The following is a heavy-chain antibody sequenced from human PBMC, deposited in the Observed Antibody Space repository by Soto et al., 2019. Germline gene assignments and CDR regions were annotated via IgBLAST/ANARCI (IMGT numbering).Heavy chain of an antibody. CDR2: IWYDGSNK. J-gene: IGHJ5*02. Sequence: GGSLRLSCAASGFTFSSYGMHWVRQAPGKGLEWVAVIWYDGSNKYYADSVKGRFTISRDNSKNTLYLQMNSLRAEDTAVYYCARDVRVVVAATSYNWFDPWGQGTLVTVSS. D-gene: IGHD2-15*01. CDR1: GFTFSSYG. V-gene: IGHV3-33*01. CDR3: ARDVRVVVAATSYNWFDP.